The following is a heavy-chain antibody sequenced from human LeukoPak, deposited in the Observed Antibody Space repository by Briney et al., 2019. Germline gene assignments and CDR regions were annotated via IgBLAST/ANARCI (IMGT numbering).Heavy chain of an antibody. CDR3: ARSYYYGSGSWGFDY. CDR1: GGSFSGYY. J-gene: IGHJ4*02. CDR2: INHSGST. Sequence: SETLSLTCAVYGGSFSGYYWSWIRQPPGKGLEWIGEINHSGSTNYNPSLKSRVTISVDTSKNQFSLKLSSVTAADTAVYYCARSYYYGSGSWGFDYWGQGTLVTVSS. V-gene: IGHV4-34*01. D-gene: IGHD3-10*01.